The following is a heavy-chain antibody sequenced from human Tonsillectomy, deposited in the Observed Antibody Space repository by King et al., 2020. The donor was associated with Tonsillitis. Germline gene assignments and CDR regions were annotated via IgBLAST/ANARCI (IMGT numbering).Heavy chain of an antibody. D-gene: IGHD2-15*01. CDR2: IYSGGST. J-gene: IGHJ3*02. V-gene: IGHV3-53*04. CDR1: GFTVSSNY. CDR3: ARGSGVDLVDAFDI. Sequence: VQLVESGGGLVQPGGSLRLSCAASGFTVSSNYMSWVRQAPGKGLEWVSVIYSGGSTYYGDSVKGRFTISRHNSTNTLYLQMNSLRAEDTAVYFCARGSGVDLVDAFDIWGQGTMVTVSS.